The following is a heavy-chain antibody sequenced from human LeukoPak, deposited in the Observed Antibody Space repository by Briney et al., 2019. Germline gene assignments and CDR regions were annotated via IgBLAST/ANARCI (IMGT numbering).Heavy chain of an antibody. D-gene: IGHD7-27*01. J-gene: IGHJ3*02. V-gene: IGHV3-48*03. CDR2: ISSSGSTI. Sequence: PGGSLGLSCAASGFTFSSYEMNWVRQAPGKGLEWVSYISSSGSTIYYADSVKGRFTISRDNAKNSLYLQMNSLRAEDTAVYYCASGTGIDAFDIWGQGTMVTVSS. CDR3: ASGTGIDAFDI. CDR1: GFTFSSYE.